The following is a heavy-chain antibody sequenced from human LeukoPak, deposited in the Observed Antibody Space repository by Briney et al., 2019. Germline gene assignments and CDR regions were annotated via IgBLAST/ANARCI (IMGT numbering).Heavy chain of an antibody. D-gene: IGHD6-13*01. CDR3: ARASYSSSWYWGFFDY. CDR2: TYYRSAWYN. CDR1: GDSVSSNSAA. V-gene: IGHV6-1*01. J-gene: IGHJ4*02. Sequence: SQTLSLTCAISGDSVSSNSAAWNWIRQSPSRGLEWLGRTYYRSAWYNDYAVSVKSRITINPDTSKNQFSLQLNSVTPEDTAVYYCARASYSSSWYWGFFDYWGEGTLVTVSS.